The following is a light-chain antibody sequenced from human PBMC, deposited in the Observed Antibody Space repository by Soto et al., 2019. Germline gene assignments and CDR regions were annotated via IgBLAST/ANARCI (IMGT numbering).Light chain of an antibody. V-gene: IGLV1-44*01. CDR1: SSNIGRNT. Sequence: QSVLTKPPSASGTPGQRVTISCSGSSSNIGRNTVNWYQQLPGTAPKVLIYSNNQRPSGVPDRLSGSKSGTSASLAISGLQSEDEADDYCAAWDDSLNAVVFGGGTKLTVL. CDR3: AAWDDSLNAVV. J-gene: IGLJ2*01. CDR2: SNN.